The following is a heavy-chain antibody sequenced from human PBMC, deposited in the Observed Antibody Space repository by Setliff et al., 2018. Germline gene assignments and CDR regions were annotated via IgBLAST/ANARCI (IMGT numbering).Heavy chain of an antibody. Sequence: GGSLRLSCAASGFSLGSYAMHWVRQAPGKGLEWVSMISGSAQTTYYADSVKGRFTISRDNSKNTVYLEMNSLRAEDTAVYYCAKRGPYCSGGTCHYYFDYWGQGTLVTVSS. J-gene: IGHJ4*02. V-gene: IGHV3-23*01. CDR3: AKRGPYCSGGTCHYYFDY. CDR1: GFSLGSYA. D-gene: IGHD2-15*01. CDR2: ISGSAQTT.